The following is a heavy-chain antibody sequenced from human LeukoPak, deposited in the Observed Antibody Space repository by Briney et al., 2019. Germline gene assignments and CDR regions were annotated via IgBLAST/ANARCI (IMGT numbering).Heavy chain of an antibody. V-gene: IGHV4-30-2*01. J-gene: IGHJ4*02. CDR2: IYHSGST. CDR1: GFTFSDYY. D-gene: IGHD4-23*01. CDR3: ARGLLTATVVTLGSSFDY. Sequence: LRLSCAASGFTFSDYYMSWIRQPPGKGLEWIGYIYHSGSTYYNPSLKSRVTISVDRSKNQFSLKLSSVTAADTAVYYCARGLLTATVVTLGSSFDYWGQGTLVTVSS.